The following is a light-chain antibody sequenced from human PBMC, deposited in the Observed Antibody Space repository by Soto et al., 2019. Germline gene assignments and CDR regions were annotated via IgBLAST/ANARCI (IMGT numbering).Light chain of an antibody. Sequence: QSALTQPPSASVSPGQSVTISCTGTSSDVGGYNYVSWYQQHPGKAPKLMIYEVSKRPSGVPDRFSGSKSGNTASLTVSGLQAEDEADYYCNSYADSNKFVFGSGTKVTVL. J-gene: IGLJ1*01. CDR2: EVS. CDR3: NSYADSNKFV. CDR1: SSDVGGYNY. V-gene: IGLV2-8*01.